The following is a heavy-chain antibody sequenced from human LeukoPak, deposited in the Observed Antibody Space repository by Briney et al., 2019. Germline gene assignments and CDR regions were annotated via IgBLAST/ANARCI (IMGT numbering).Heavy chain of an antibody. Sequence: SQTLSLTCAISGDSVSSINGAWNWIRQSPSRGLEWLGRTYYRSKRYNDYAVSMKGRITINPDTSKNQFSLQLNSVTPEDTAVYYCARDVGNSGWYTFDYWGQGTLVTVSS. J-gene: IGHJ4*02. V-gene: IGHV6-1*01. CDR2: TYYRSKRYN. CDR3: ARDVGNSGWYTFDY. CDR1: GDSVSSINGA. D-gene: IGHD6-19*01.